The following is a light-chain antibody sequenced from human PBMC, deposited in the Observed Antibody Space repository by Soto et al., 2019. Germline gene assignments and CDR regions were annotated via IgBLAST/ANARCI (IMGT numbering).Light chain of an antibody. CDR2: DAS. J-gene: IGKJ2*01. Sequence: EIVLTQSPATLSLSPGERATLSCRASQSVSSYLAWYQQKPGQAPMLLIYDASNRATGIPARFSGSGSGTDVTVTISSLEPDDFAVYYCQQRRNWPPYTFGQGTKLEIK. CDR1: QSVSSY. CDR3: QQRRNWPPYT. V-gene: IGKV3-11*01.